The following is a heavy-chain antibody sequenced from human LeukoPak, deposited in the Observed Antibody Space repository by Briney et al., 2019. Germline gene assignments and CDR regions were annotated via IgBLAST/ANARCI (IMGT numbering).Heavy chain of an antibody. Sequence: GGSLRLSCTASGFTFGDYAMSWVRQAPGKGLEWVGFIRSKAYGGTTEYAASVKGRFTISRDDSKSIAYLQMNSLKTEDTAVYYCTRGSDAFDIWGQGTMATVSS. CDR2: IRSKAYGGTT. J-gene: IGHJ3*02. CDR3: TRGSDAFDI. V-gene: IGHV3-49*04. CDR1: GFTFGDYA.